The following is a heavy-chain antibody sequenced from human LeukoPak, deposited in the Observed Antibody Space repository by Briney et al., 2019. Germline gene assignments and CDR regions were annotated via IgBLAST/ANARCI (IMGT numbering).Heavy chain of an antibody. CDR3: AKSDCSFTSCYDNYYYGMDV. V-gene: IGHV1-2*02. J-gene: IGHJ6*02. D-gene: IGHD2-2*01. CDR1: VYTFTAYY. Sequence: ASVKVSCKASVYTFTAYYMHWVRQAPGQGLEWMGWVNPDSGGTNYAQNFQGRVTMTRDTSISTAYMELSRLRSDDTAVYYCAKSDCSFTSCYDNYYYGMDVWGQGTTVTVSS. CDR2: VNPDSGGT.